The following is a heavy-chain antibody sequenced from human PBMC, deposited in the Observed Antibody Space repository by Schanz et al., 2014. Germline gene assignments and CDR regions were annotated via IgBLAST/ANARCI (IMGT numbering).Heavy chain of an antibody. Sequence: QGQLVESGGGVVQPGKSLRLSCAASGFTFSSYGMHWVRQAPGKGLEWVAVIWYDGSNKYYADSVKSRFTISRDNSRNTLYLQMNSLRAEDTAVYYCTRDVRLDRRGNWFDPWGQGTLVTVSS. D-gene: IGHD1-1*01. J-gene: IGHJ5*02. V-gene: IGHV3-33*01. CDR2: IWYDGSNK. CDR3: TRDVRLDRRGNWFDP. CDR1: GFTFSSYG.